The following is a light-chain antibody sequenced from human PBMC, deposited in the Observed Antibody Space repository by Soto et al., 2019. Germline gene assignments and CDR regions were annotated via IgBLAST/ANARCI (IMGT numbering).Light chain of an antibody. CDR3: AAWDDSLVV. V-gene: IGLV1-47*01. CDR1: SSNIGSAY. J-gene: IGLJ2*01. CDR2: RNN. Sequence: QSVLTQPRSASGTPGQTVTISCSGSSSNIGSAYIYWYQHLPGTAPKLLIYRNNQRPSGVPDRFSASKSGTSASLAISGLRSEEEADYYCAAWDDSLVVFGGGTKLTV.